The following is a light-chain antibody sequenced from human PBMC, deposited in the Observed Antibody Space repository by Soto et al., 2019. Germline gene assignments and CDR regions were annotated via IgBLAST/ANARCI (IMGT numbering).Light chain of an antibody. J-gene: IGLJ1*01. V-gene: IGLV2-11*01. CDR1: SSDVGGYNF. CDR3: CSYAGSYTHV. Sequence: QSVLTQSRSVSGSPGQSVTISCTGTSSDVGGYNFVSWYQQYPGKAPKLIIYDVTKRPSGVPDRFSGSKSGNTASLTISGLQTDDGADYYCCSYAGSYTHVFGTGTKLTVL. CDR2: DVT.